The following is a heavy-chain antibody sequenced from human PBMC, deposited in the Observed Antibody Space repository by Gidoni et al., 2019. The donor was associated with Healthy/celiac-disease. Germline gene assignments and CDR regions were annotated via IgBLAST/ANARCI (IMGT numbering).Heavy chain of an antibody. CDR1: GGSISSSY. V-gene: IGHV4-4*07. Sequence: QVQLQESGPGLVKPSETLSLTCTVSGGSISSSYWSWIRQPAGKGLEWIGRIYTSGSTNYNPSLKSRVTMSVDTSKNQFSLKLSSVTAADTAVYYCARDAKSYGDYAVAYNWFDPWGQGTLVTVSS. CDR2: IYTSGST. CDR3: ARDAKSYGDYAVAYNWFDP. J-gene: IGHJ5*02. D-gene: IGHD4-17*01.